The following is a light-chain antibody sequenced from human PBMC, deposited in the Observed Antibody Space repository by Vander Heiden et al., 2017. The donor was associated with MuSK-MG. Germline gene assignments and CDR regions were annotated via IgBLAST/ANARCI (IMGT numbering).Light chain of an antibody. V-gene: IGKV3-20*01. CDR1: QSVSSSY. Sequence: EIVFTQSPGTLSLSPGERATLSCRASQSVSSSYLAWYQQKPGQAPRLLIYGASSRATGIPDRFSGSGSGTDFTLTISRLEPEDLAVYYCQQYGSSLLTFGGGTKVEIK. CDR3: QQYGSSLLT. CDR2: GAS. J-gene: IGKJ4*01.